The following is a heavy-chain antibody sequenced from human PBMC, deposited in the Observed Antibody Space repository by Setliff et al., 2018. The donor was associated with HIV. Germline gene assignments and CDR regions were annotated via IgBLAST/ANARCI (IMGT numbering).Heavy chain of an antibody. CDR1: GGSISGHL. V-gene: IGHV4-4*09. Sequence: SETLSLTCSVSGGSISGHLWSWIRQSPGKGLEWIGYIYGNGNTKYNRFLNSRVTMSVDTSKNQFSLNLNSVTAADTAMYYCARLDSSIFGTIKPLHHFDYWGQGLMVTVSS. CDR2: IYGNGNT. CDR3: ARLDSSIFGTIKPLHHFDY. J-gene: IGHJ4*01. D-gene: IGHD3-3*01.